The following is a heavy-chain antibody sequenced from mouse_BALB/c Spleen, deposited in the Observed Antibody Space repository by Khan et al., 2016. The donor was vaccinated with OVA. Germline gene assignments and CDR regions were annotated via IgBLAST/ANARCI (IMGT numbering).Heavy chain of an antibody. V-gene: IGHV1S135*01. CDR2: IDPFSGGS. CDR1: GSSFTSYY. J-gene: IGHJ3*01. Sequence: EVQLQQSGPELMKPGASVKISCKASGSSFTSYYMHWVMQSHGTSLEWIGYIDPFSGGSTYNQNFKGKATLTVDKSSSTAYIHLSNLTSEASAGYYCTRQGYVAWFSYWGQGTLVTVSA. CDR3: TRQGYVAWFSY. D-gene: IGHD2-2*01.